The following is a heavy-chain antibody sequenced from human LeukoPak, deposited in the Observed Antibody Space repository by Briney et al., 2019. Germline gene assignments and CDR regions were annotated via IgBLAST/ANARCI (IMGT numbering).Heavy chain of an antibody. D-gene: IGHD3-22*01. J-gene: IGHJ4*02. V-gene: IGHV1-8*01. Sequence: ASVKVSCKASGYTFTSYDINWVRQATGQGLEWMGWMNTNSGNTGYAQKFQGRVTMTRNTSISTAYMELSSLRSEDTAVYYCARAGYDSSVYHLIFDYWGQGTLVTVSS. CDR1: GYTFTSYD. CDR2: MNTNSGNT. CDR3: ARAGYDSSVYHLIFDY.